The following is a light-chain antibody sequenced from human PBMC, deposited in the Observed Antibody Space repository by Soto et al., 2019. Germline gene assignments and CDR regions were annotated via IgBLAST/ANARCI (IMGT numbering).Light chain of an antibody. J-gene: IGKJ4*01. CDR2: GAS. CDR3: QQYKNWPLT. CDR1: QSVSSN. V-gene: IGKV3-15*01. Sequence: ETVMTQSPATLSVSPGERTTLSCRASQSVSSNLAWYQQRPGQAPRLLIYGASTRATGIPARFSGSGSGTELTLTISSLQSEDLAVYYCQQYKNWPLTFGGGTKV.